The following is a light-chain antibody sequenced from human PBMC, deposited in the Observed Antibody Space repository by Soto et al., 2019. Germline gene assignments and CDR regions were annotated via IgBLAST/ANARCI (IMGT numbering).Light chain of an antibody. CDR2: AAS. V-gene: IGKV1-39*01. CDR3: QQSYSTPIT. CDR1: QSISSY. Sequence: RTQSPSSLSASVGDRVTITCRASQSISSYLNWYQQKPGKAPKLLIYAASSLQSGVPSRFSGSGSGTDFTLTISSLQPEDFATYYCQQSYSTPITFXQGTRMEI. J-gene: IGKJ5*01.